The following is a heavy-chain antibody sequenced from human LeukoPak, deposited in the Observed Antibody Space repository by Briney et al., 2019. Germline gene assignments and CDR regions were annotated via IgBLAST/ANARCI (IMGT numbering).Heavy chain of an antibody. CDR3: ARVVGGREFGNYYYYYYYMDV. V-gene: IGHV4-39*07. D-gene: IGHD3-16*01. Sequence: SETLSLTCTVSGGSISSSSYYWGWIRQPPGKGLEWIGSIYYSGSTYYNPSLKSRVTISVDTSKNQFSLKLSSVTAADTAVYYCARVVGGREFGNYYYYYYYMDVWGKGTTVTVSS. CDR1: GGSISSSSYY. J-gene: IGHJ6*03. CDR2: IYYSGST.